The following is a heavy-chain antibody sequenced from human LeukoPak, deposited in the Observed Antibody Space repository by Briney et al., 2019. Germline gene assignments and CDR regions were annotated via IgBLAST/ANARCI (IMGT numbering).Heavy chain of an antibody. V-gene: IGHV4-34*01. Sequence: SETLSLTCAVYSGSFSGYYWSWIRQPPGKGLEWIGEINHSGSTNYNPSLKSRVTISVDTSKNQFSLKLSSVTAADTAVYYCARGNPNHVGRTFDYWGQGTLVTVSS. D-gene: IGHD3-16*01. J-gene: IGHJ4*02. CDR2: INHSGST. CDR3: ARGNPNHVGRTFDY. CDR1: SGSFSGYY.